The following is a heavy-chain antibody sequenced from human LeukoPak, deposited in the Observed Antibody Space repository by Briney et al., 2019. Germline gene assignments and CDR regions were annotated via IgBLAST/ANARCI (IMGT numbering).Heavy chain of an antibody. CDR1: GGSFSGYY. CDR2: IYYSGST. CDR3: ARHSHDYGDY. Sequence: SETLSLTCAVYGGSFSGYYWSWIRQPPGKGLEWIGSIYYSGSTYYNPSLKSRVTISVDTSKNQFSLKLSSVTAADTAVYYCARHSHDYGDYWGQGTMVTVSS. D-gene: IGHD4-17*01. J-gene: IGHJ3*01. V-gene: IGHV4-34*01.